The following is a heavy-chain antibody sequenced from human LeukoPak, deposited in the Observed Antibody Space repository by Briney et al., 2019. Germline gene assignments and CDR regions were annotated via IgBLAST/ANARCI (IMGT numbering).Heavy chain of an antibody. J-gene: IGHJ6*04. CDR1: GGSFIGYY. V-gene: IGHV4-34*01. Sequence: SETLSLTCAVYGGSFIGYYWSWIRQPPGKGLEWIVEINHSGSTNYNPSLKSRVTISVDTSKNQFSLKLSSVTAADTAVYYCARERGGYCSSTSCHTPSYYYGMDVWGKGTTVTVSS. CDR2: INHSGST. D-gene: IGHD2-2*01. CDR3: ARERGGYCSSTSCHTPSYYYGMDV.